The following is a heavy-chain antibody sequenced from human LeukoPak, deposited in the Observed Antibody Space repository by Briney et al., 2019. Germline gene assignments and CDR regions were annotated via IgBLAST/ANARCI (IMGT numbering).Heavy chain of an antibody. CDR3: AGGLAWQWYNWFDP. Sequence: ASVKVSCNASGYTFTGYWIHWVRQAPGQGFEWMGWTNPKNGDRKYAQKFQGRVTMTRDMSTSTVYMELSSLRSEDTAVYYCAGGLAWQWYNWFDPWGQGTLVTVSS. CDR1: GYTFTGYW. J-gene: IGHJ5*02. D-gene: IGHD3/OR15-3a*01. V-gene: IGHV1-2*02. CDR2: TNPKNGDR.